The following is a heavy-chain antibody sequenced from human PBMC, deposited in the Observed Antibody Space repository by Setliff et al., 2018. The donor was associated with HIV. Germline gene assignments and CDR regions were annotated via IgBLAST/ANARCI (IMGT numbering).Heavy chain of an antibody. CDR1: SGSMTGHY. CDR2: LHSLGSSRVSDTP. Sequence: PSETLSLTCSVSSGSMTGHYWTWVRQPPGKGLEWIGYLHSLGSSRVSDTPNYSPSLKSRVSMSVDMSKNQLSLKLKSVTAADTAVYYCARVPLSGWLYFDYWGQGTLVTVSS. D-gene: IGHD6-19*01. J-gene: IGHJ4*02. CDR3: ARVPLSGWLYFDY. V-gene: IGHV4-59*11.